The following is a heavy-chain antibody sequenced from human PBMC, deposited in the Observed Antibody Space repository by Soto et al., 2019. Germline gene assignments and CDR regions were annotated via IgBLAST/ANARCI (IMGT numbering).Heavy chain of an antibody. J-gene: IGHJ4*02. D-gene: IGHD4-17*01. CDR3: ARLHNPFTVTTDI. V-gene: IGHV4-4*02. Sequence: SETLSLTWAVSGGSISRSNWWSFFRQPPGKGLEWIGEIYHSGSTNYNPSLKSRVTISVDKSKNQFSLKLSSVTAADTAVYYCARLHNPFTVTTDIWGQGTLVTVSS. CDR2: IYHSGST. CDR1: GGSISRSNW.